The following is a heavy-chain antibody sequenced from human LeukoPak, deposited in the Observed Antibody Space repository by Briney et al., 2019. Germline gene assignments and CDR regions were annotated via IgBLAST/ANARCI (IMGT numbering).Heavy chain of an antibody. D-gene: IGHD6-6*01. CDR2: ISASGGTT. Sequence: GGSLGLSCAASGFTLTSYAMGWVRQAPGKGLEWVSAISASGGTTLYADSVKGRFTISRDSSKNTLYVQMNSLRAEDTAVYYCAKVSSSALDYWGQGTLVAVSS. V-gene: IGHV3-23*01. CDR1: GFTLTSYA. J-gene: IGHJ4*02. CDR3: AKVSSSALDY.